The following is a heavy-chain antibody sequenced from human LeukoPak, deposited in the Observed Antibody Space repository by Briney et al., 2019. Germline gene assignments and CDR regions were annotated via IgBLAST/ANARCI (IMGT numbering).Heavy chain of an antibody. CDR1: GFTFSSYA. J-gene: IGHJ6*03. CDR3: ANAGGIAARPHYYMDV. CDR2: ISGSGGST. D-gene: IGHD6-6*01. Sequence: GGSLRLSCAASGFTFSSYAMSWVRQAPGKGLEWVSAISGSGGSTYYADSVKGRFTISRDNSKNTLYLQMNSLRAEDTAVYYCANAGGIAARPHYYMDVWGKGTTVTVSS. V-gene: IGHV3-23*01.